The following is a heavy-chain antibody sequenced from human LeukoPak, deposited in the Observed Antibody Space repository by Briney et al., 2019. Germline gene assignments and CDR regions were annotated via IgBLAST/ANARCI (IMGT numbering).Heavy chain of an antibody. D-gene: IGHD3-10*01. CDR3: TRHDVVPVIGHGVAV. CDR2: ISPTAYT. CDR1: GAFIGSYH. J-gene: IGHJ6*02. V-gene: IGHV4-59*08. Sequence: SETLSLTCTVSGAFIGSYHWSWIRQPPGKGLEWIGYISPTAYTIYTPSLKSRVTISREMSANQFSLILSSVTAEDTAVYYCTRHDVVPVIGHGVAVWGQGTTVTVSS.